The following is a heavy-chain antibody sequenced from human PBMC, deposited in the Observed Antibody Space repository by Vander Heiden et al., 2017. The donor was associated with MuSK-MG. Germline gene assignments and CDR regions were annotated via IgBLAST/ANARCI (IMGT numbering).Heavy chain of an antibody. CDR3: ARDLYDFWNETPTAED. Sequence: EVQLVESGGGLVKPGGSLRLSCAASGFTFSSYSMNWVRQAPGKGLEWVSSISSSSSYIYYADSVKGRFTISRDNAKNSLYLQMNSLRAEDTAVYYCARDLYDFWNETPTAEDWGQGTLVTVSS. CDR1: GFTFSSYS. V-gene: IGHV3-21*01. D-gene: IGHD3-3*01. CDR2: ISSSSSYI. J-gene: IGHJ4*02.